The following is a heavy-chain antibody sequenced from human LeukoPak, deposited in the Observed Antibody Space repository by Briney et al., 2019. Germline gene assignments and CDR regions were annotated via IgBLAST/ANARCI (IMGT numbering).Heavy chain of an antibody. J-gene: IGHJ4*02. CDR1: GFTFSSYS. CDR3: ARVQDYGDYYFDY. Sequence: PGGSLRLSCAASGFTFSSYSMNWVRQAPGKGLEWVSSISSSSSYIYYADSVKGRFTISRDNAKNSLYLQMNSLRAEDTAVYYCARVQDYGDYYFDYWGQGTLVTVSS. V-gene: IGHV3-21*01. D-gene: IGHD4-17*01. CDR2: ISSSSSYI.